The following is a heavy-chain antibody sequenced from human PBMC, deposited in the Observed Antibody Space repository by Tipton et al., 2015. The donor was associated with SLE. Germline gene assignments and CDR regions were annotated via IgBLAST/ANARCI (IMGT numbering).Heavy chain of an antibody. CDR3: ASTIVVAPWAFDI. V-gene: IGHV4-59*01. CDR2: IYYSGST. J-gene: IGHJ3*02. D-gene: IGHD3-22*01. CDR1: GGSISSYY. Sequence: TLSLTCTVSGGSISSYYWSWIRQPPGKGLEWIGYIYYSGSTNYNPSLKSRATISVDTSKNQFSLKLSPVTAADAAVYYCASTIVVAPWAFDIWGQGTMVTVSS.